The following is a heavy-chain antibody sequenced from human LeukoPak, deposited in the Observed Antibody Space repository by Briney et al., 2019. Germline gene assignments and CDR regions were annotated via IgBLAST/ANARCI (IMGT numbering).Heavy chain of an antibody. CDR1: GFTFSSYG. CDR3: ARNYMGGGYSSSWYHDYYYYGMDV. J-gene: IGHJ6*02. D-gene: IGHD6-13*01. CDR2: IWYDGSNK. Sequence: GGSLRLSCAASGFTFSSYGMHWVRQAPGKGLEWVAVIWYDGSNKYYADSVKGRFTISRDNSKNTLYLQMNSLRAEDTAVYYCARNYMGGGYSSSWYHDYYYYGMDVWGQGTTVTVSS. V-gene: IGHV3-33*01.